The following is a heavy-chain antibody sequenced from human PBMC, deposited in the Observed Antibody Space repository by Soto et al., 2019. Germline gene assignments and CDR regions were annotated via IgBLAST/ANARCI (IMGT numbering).Heavy chain of an antibody. Sequence: EVQLLESGGGLVQPGGSRRLSCAASGFTFSNYAMSWVRQPPGKGLEWVSGISGGGGSSYYADSVKGRFTISRDNSKNTLYLQMNSLRAADTAVYYSAHHCGVDCHSVVFYWGQGTRVIVSS. J-gene: IGHJ4*02. CDR1: GFTFSNYA. D-gene: IGHD2-21*02. CDR3: AHHCGVDCHSVVFY. CDR2: ISGGGGSS. V-gene: IGHV3-23*01.